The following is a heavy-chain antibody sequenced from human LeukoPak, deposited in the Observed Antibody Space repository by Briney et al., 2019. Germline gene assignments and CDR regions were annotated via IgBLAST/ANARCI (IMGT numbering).Heavy chain of an antibody. J-gene: IGHJ6*02. V-gene: IGHV3-21*05. D-gene: IGHD3-10*01. Sequence: GGSLRLSCAASGFTFSSYSMNWVRQAPGKGLEWVSYISSSSSYIYYADSVKGRFTISRDNARNSLYLQMNSLRAEDTAVYYCARDHYSGEFYYYGMDVWGQGTTVTVSS. CDR1: GFTFSSYS. CDR3: ARDHYSGEFYYYGMDV. CDR2: ISSSSSYI.